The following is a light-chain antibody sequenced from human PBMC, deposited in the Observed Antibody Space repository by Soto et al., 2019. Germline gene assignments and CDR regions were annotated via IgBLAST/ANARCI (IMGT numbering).Light chain of an antibody. J-gene: IGKJ1*01. CDR1: ESVSSN. CDR2: DAS. V-gene: IGKV3-15*01. CDR3: QQYNNWPPGRT. Sequence: EIVITQSPVTLSLSPGERATLSCRASESVSSNLAWYQQKPGQAPRLPIYDASTRATGIPARFSGSGSGTEFTLTISSLQSEDFAVYYCQQYNNWPPGRTFGQGTKVEIK.